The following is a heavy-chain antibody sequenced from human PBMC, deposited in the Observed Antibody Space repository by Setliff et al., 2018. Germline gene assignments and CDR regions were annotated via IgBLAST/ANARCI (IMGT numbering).Heavy chain of an antibody. CDR3: ARAAAWAEYSDTSAYLPFDF. CDR1: GYPISRGFY. J-gene: IGHJ4*02. CDR2: VYHSGSS. D-gene: IGHD3-16*01. V-gene: IGHV4-38-2*02. Sequence: SETLSLTCTVSGYPISRGFYWGWIRQSPGKGLEWIGSVYHSGSSYQNPSLRSRIAVSVDTSKNQFSLRLNSVTAADTAVYFCARAAAWAEYSDTSAYLPFDFWGVGTLVTVSS.